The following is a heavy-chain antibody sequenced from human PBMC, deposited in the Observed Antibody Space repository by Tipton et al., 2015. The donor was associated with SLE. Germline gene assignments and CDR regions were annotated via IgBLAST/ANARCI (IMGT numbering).Heavy chain of an antibody. CDR1: GFTVSSNY. V-gene: IGHV3-53*05. J-gene: IGHJ3*02. CDR3: ARVRYTTGGAFDI. Sequence: SLRLSCAASGFTVSSNYMSWVRQAPGKGLEWVSVIYSGGSTYCADSVKGRFTISRDNSKNTLYLQMNSLRAEDAAVYYCARVRYTTGGAFDIWGQGTLVTVSS. D-gene: IGHD3-16*02. CDR2: IYSGGST.